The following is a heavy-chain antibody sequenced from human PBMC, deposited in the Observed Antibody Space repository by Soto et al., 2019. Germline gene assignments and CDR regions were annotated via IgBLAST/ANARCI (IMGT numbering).Heavy chain of an antibody. CDR3: ARDSRPAGTKAIGTGDH. J-gene: IGHJ4*02. V-gene: IGHV3-33*08. CDR2: VSFDGDSK. D-gene: IGHD2-8*01. CDR1: GFNFRSHG. Sequence: QVQLVESGGGLVQPGRSLRLSCTASGFNFRSHGMHWVRQAPGKGLEWVAVVSFDGDSKFYADSMRGRFTIFRDNSKDTVYLGMNSLRADDTAVYCCARDSRPAGTKAIGTGDHWGQGTQVSVSS.